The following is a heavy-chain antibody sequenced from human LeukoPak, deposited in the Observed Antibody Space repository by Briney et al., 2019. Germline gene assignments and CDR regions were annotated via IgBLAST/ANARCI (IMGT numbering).Heavy chain of an antibody. J-gene: IGHJ4*02. CDR3: AKSGGYGLIDY. CDR1: GGSISSGSYY. V-gene: IGHV4-61*02. Sequence: SETLSLTCTVSGGSISSGSYYWSWIRQPAGKGLEWIGRIYTSGSTNYNPSLKSRVTISVDTSKNQFSLRLNSVTAADTAMYYCAKSGGYGLIDYWGQGTLVTVSS. CDR2: IYTSGST. D-gene: IGHD1-26*01.